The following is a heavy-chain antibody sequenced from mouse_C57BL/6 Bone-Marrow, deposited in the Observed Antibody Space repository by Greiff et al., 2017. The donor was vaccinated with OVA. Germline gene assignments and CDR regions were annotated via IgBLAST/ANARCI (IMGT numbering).Heavy chain of an antibody. CDR2: IDPSDSET. CDR3: ARHYEDERALFDY. J-gene: IGHJ3*01. V-gene: IGHV1-52*01. Sequence: QVQLQQPGAELVRPGSSVKLSCKASGYTFTSYWMHWVKQRPIQGLEWIGNIDPSDSETHYNQKFKDKATLTVDKSSSTAYMQLSSLTSEDSAVDYCARHYEDERALFDYWGQGTLVTVSA. CDR1: GYTFTSYW. D-gene: IGHD2-4*01.